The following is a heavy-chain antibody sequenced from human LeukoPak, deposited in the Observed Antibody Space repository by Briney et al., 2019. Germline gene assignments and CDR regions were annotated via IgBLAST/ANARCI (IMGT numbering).Heavy chain of an antibody. D-gene: IGHD1-26*01. CDR3: AREMSDYAIDYYYYYMDV. Sequence: GGSLRLSCVASGFTFSSYSMNWVRQAPGKGLEWVSSISSSSSYIYYADSVKGRFTISRDNAKNSLYLQMNSLRAEDTAVYYCAREMSDYAIDYYYYYMDVWGKGTTVTVSS. CDR1: GFTFSSYS. V-gene: IGHV3-21*01. CDR2: ISSSSSYI. J-gene: IGHJ6*03.